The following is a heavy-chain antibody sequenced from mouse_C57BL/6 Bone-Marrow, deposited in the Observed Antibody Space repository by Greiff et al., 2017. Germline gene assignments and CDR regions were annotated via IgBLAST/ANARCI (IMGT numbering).Heavy chain of an antibody. CDR1: GYTFTDYN. Sequence: EVKLQESGPELVKPGASVKIPCKASGYTFTDYNMDWVKQSHGKSLEWIGDINPNNGGTIYNQKFKGKDTLTVDKSSSTAYMELRSLTSEDTAVYYCARRDGNYPFAYWGQGTLVTVSA. D-gene: IGHD2-1*01. CDR2: INPNNGGT. CDR3: ARRDGNYPFAY. J-gene: IGHJ3*01. V-gene: IGHV1-18*01.